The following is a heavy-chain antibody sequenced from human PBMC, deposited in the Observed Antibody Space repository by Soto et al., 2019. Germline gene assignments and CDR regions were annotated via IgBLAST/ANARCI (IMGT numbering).Heavy chain of an antibody. V-gene: IGHV3-33*01. Sequence: PGGSLRLSCAASGFTFSSYGMHWVRQAPGKGLEWVAVIWYDGSNKYYADSVKGRFTISRDNSKNTLYLQMNSLRAEDTAVYYCARDWHYYDSSGYPGDYWGQGPLVTVYS. D-gene: IGHD3-22*01. CDR3: ARDWHYYDSSGYPGDY. J-gene: IGHJ4*02. CDR2: IWYDGSNK. CDR1: GFTFSSYG.